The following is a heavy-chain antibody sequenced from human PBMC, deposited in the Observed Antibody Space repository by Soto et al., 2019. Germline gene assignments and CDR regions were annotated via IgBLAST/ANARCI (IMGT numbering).Heavy chain of an antibody. Sequence: ASVQFSCKASGYTFTSYGISWVRQAPGQGLECMVWISAYNGNTNYAQKLQGRVTMTTDTSTSTAYMELRSLRSDDTAVYYCARARGDSGFDYWGQGTLVTVSS. CDR1: GYTFTSYG. CDR2: ISAYNGNT. V-gene: IGHV1-18*01. CDR3: ARARGDSGFDY. J-gene: IGHJ4*02. D-gene: IGHD2-21*01.